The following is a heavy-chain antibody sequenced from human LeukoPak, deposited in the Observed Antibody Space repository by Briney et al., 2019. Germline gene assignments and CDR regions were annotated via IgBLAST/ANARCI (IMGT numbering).Heavy chain of an antibody. Sequence: ASVKVSCTVSGYTLTELSMHWVRQAPGKGLEWMGGFDPEDGETIYAQKFQGRVTMTEDTSTDTAYMELSSLRSEDTAVYYCATSRGYSYGPPNKYYYYYYGMDVWGKGTTVTVSS. CDR2: FDPEDGET. D-gene: IGHD5-18*01. CDR3: ATSRGYSYGPPNKYYYYYYGMDV. J-gene: IGHJ6*04. V-gene: IGHV1-24*01. CDR1: GYTLTELS.